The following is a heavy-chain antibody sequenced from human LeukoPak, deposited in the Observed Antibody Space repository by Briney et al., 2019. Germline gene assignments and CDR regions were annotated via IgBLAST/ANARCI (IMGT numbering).Heavy chain of an antibody. CDR3: ARALHSNYFES. CDR1: GGSISSGGYY. J-gene: IGHJ4*02. D-gene: IGHD2/OR15-2a*01. V-gene: IGHV4-31*03. Sequence: KPSETLSLTCTVSGGSISSGGYYWSWIRQHPGKGLEWIGYIYNSGSTYYNPSLKSRLTISEDTSKNQFSLKLSSVTAADTAVYFCARALHSNYFESWGQGTLVTVSS. CDR2: IYNSGST.